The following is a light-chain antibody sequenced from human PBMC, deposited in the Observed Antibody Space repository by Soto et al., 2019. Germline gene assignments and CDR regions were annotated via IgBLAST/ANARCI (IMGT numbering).Light chain of an antibody. V-gene: IGKV3-20*01. CDR1: QSVSSSY. Sequence: EMVLTQSPGTLSLSPGERATLSCRASQSVSSSYLAWYQQKPGQAPRLLIYGASSRATGIPDRFSGSGSGTDFTLTISRLEPEDFAVYYCQQYGSSPYTFGQGTKLAI. J-gene: IGKJ2*01. CDR3: QQYGSSPYT. CDR2: GAS.